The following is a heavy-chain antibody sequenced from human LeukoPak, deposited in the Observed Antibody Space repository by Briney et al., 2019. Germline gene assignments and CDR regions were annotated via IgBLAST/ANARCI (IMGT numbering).Heavy chain of an antibody. J-gene: IGHJ4*02. CDR1: GGSFSGYY. CDR2: INHSGST. V-gene: IGHV4-34*01. CDR3: ASSYLGGWYYFDY. Sequence: SETLSLTCAVYGGSFSGYYWSWLRQPPGKGLEWIGEINHSGSTNYNPSLKSRVTISVATSKNQFSLKLSSVTAADTAVYYCASSYLGGWYYFDYWGQGTLVTVSS. D-gene: IGHD6-19*01.